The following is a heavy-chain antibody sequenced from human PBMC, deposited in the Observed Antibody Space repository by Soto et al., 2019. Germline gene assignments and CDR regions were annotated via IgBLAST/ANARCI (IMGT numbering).Heavy chain of an antibody. CDR1: GGTFSSYA. CDR3: ARVTAARRVYYYYGMDV. D-gene: IGHD6-6*01. CDR2: IIPIFGTA. V-gene: IGHV1-69*12. J-gene: IGHJ6*02. Sequence: QVQLVQSGAEVKKPGSSVKVSFKASGGTFSSYAISWVRQAPGQGLEWMGGIIPIFGTANYAQKFQGRVTITADESTSTAYMELSSLRSEDTAVYYCARVTAARRVYYYYGMDVWGQGTAVTVSS.